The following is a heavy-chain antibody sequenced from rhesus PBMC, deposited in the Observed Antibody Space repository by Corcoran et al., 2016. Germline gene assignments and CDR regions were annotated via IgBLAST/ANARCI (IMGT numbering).Heavy chain of an antibody. J-gene: IGHJ4*01. CDR2: INGNSGIT. Sequence: QVQLQESGPGLVKPSETLSLTCAVSGGSFSGYWWGWTRLPPGKGLEWIGEINGNSGITNYSPALKSRVTISTDASKKQLSLTLNSVTAADTAVYYCARWGWGDSNFDYWGQGVLVTVSS. D-gene: IGHD3-34*01. CDR1: GGSFSGYW. CDR3: ARWGWGDSNFDY. V-gene: IGHV4-80*01.